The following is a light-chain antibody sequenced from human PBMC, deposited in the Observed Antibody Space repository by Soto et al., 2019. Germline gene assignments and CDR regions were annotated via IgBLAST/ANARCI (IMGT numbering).Light chain of an antibody. CDR3: QQYGSSPLT. V-gene: IGKV3-20*01. CDR2: GAT. J-gene: IGKJ4*01. Sequence: DIVLTQSPGTLSLSPGERATLSCRASQSVSNNYLAWYQQKPGRAPRLLIYGATSRATGIPDRFSSSGSGTDFTLTISRLEPEDFAVYYCQQYGSSPLTFGGGTKVDI. CDR1: QSVSNNY.